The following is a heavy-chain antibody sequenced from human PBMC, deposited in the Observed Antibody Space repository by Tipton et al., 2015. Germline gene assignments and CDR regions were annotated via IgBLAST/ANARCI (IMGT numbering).Heavy chain of an antibody. CDR1: AYSISTDYY. Sequence: TLSLTCAVSAYSISTDYYWGWIRQPPGKGLEWIGTISHSGGTKYNPSLKSRVTMSVDTSKKQFSLKLNSVTAADTAVYYCAGPRGMPAIFGLPWDYYFDYWGQGALVTVSS. CDR2: ISHSGGT. J-gene: IGHJ4*02. D-gene: IGHD3-3*01. V-gene: IGHV4-38-2*01. CDR3: AGPRGMPAIFGLPWDYYFDY.